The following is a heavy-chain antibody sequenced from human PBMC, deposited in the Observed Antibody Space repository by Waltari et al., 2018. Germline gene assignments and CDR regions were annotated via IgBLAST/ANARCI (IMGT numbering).Heavy chain of an antibody. D-gene: IGHD3-10*01. V-gene: IGHV1-2*02. J-gene: IGHJ4*02. Sequence: QVQVVQSGAEVKKPGASVRVSCQASGYTFTGYYMHWVRKVPGQGLEWMGWNNPNSGDKNYAQKFQDRVTMTSDTSIDTAYMELRRLRSDDTAVYYCARERGRSEWYGVDYWGQGTLVTVSS. CDR2: NNPNSGDK. CDR3: ARERGRSEWYGVDY. CDR1: GYTFTGYY.